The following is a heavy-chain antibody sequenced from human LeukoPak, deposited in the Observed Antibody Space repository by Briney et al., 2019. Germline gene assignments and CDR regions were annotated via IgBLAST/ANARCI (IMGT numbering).Heavy chain of an antibody. Sequence: PSETLSLTCAVSGYSISSGYYWGWIRQPPGKGLEWIGSIYHSGSTYYNPSLKSRVTISVGTSKNQFSLKLSSVTAADTAVYYCARDLSSVVVVITTGGAFDIWGQGTMVTVSS. CDR1: GYSISSGYY. J-gene: IGHJ3*02. V-gene: IGHV4-38-2*02. D-gene: IGHD3-22*01. CDR2: IYHSGST. CDR3: ARDLSSVVVVITTGGAFDI.